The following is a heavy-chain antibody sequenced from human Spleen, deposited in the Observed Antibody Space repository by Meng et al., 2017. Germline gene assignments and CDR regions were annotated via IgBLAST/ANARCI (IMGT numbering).Heavy chain of an antibody. J-gene: IGHJ4*02. CDR1: GYTFTTYG. CDR2: IGAYNGNT. Sequence: QVQVVQSGAEVKEPGASVKVSCKASGYTFTTYGISWVRQAPGQGLEWMGWIGAYNGNTNYAQNFQGRLTLTTDTSMSTAYMELKSLRSDDTAVYYCARATIPDYWGQGTLVTVSS. V-gene: IGHV1-18*01. CDR3: ARATIPDY. D-gene: IGHD5-24*01.